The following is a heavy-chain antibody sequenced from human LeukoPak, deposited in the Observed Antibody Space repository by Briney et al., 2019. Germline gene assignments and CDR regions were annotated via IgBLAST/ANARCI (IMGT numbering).Heavy chain of an antibody. Sequence: GGSLRLSCAASGFTFSSYAMSWVRQAPGKGLEGVSAISGSGGSTYYADSVKGRFTISRDNSKNTLYLQMNSLRAEDTAVYYCAKVWWGYCSSTSCFFDYWGQGTLVTVSS. D-gene: IGHD2-2*01. CDR2: ISGSGGST. CDR3: AKVWWGYCSSTSCFFDY. V-gene: IGHV3-23*01. J-gene: IGHJ4*02. CDR1: GFTFSSYA.